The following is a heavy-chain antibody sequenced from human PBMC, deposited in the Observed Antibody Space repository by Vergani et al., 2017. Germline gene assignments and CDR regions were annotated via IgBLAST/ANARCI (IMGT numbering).Heavy chain of an antibody. CDR1: GYSISSGYY. Sequence: QVQLQESGPGLVKPSETLSLTCAVSGYSISSGYYWGWIRQPPGKGLEWIGSIYHSGSTYYNPSLKSRVTISVDTSKNQFSLKLSSVTAADTAVYYCARWFRRHYYGSSGYYPSWGQGTLVTVSS. CDR2: IYHSGST. D-gene: IGHD3-22*01. CDR3: ARWFRRHYYGSSGYYPS. J-gene: IGHJ4*02. V-gene: IGHV4-38-2*01.